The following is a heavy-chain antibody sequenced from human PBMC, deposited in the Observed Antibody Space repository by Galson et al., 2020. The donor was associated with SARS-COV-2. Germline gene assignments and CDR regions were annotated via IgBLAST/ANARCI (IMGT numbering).Heavy chain of an antibody. CDR1: GYSFTGYW. CDR2: IYPADSDT. CDR3: SRHVSRHVMNWMYIDS. V-gene: IGHV5-51*01. Sequence: GESLKISCKGSGYSFTGYWIGWVRQMPGKGLEWIGMIYPADSDTRYRPSLQGQVSLSAERSTSTAFLQCNSLRASDTAMYYCSRHVSRHVMNWMYIDSWGHGTLVTVSS. J-gene: IGHJ4*01. D-gene: IGHD2-2*03.